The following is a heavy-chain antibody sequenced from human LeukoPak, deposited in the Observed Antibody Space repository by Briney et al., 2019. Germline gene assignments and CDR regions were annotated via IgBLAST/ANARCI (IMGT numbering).Heavy chain of an antibody. V-gene: IGHV1-8*03. D-gene: IGHD4-11*01. CDR3: ARVGYSNSYDY. CDR1: GYTFTNFD. CDR2: MNPNTGNA. Sequence: GASMKVSCKASGYTFTNFDINWVRQATGQGLEWMGWMNPNTGNAGYAQKFQDSVTITWDASISTAYMDLSSLRSEDTAVYYCARVGYSNSYDYWGQGTLVTVSS. J-gene: IGHJ4*02.